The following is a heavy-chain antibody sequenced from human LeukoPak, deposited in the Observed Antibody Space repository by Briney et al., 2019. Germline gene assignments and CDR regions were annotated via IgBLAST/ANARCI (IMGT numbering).Heavy chain of an antibody. CDR2: IFYSGST. J-gene: IGHJ5*02. CDR3: GRKTCSSGTCGWFDP. Sequence: SETLSHTCAVSVGSPTVDKSYSGWVRQPPGKGLEWIGNIFYSGSTYYNPSLKSRVTISVDTSKNQFSLKLSSVTAADTAVYYWGRKTCSSGTCGWFDPWGQGTLVTVSS. D-gene: IGHD2-2*01. V-gene: IGHV4-39*01. CDR1: VGSPTVDKSY.